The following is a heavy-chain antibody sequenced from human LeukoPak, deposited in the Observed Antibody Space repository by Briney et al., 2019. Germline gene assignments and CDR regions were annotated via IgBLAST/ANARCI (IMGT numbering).Heavy chain of an antibody. CDR1: GFTFGDYA. V-gene: IGHV3-49*03. D-gene: IGHD3-22*01. CDR3: TREHSYYYDNSGSDY. J-gene: IGHJ4*02. CDR2: IRSKAYGGTT. Sequence: PGRSLRLSCTASGFTFGDYAMGWFRQAPGKGLEWVGFIRSKAYGGTTEYAATVKGRFIISRDDSKSSVYLQMNSLKTEDTAVYYCTREHSYYYDNSGSDYWGQGALVTVSS.